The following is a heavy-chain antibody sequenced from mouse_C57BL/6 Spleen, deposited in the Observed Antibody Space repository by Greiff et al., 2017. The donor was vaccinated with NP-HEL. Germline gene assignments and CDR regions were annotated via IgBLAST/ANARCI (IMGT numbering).Heavy chain of an antibody. V-gene: IGHV1-55*01. CDR2: IYPGSGST. D-gene: IGHD1-1*01. J-gene: IGHJ2*01. CDR1: GYTFTSYW. CDR3: ARGGITTDYLDY. Sequence: QVQLKQPGAELVKPGASVKMSCKASGYTFTSYWITWVKQRPGQGLEWIGDIYPGSGSTNYNEKFKSKATLTVDTSSSTAYMQLSSLTSEDSAVYDCARGGITTDYLDYWGQGTTLTVSS.